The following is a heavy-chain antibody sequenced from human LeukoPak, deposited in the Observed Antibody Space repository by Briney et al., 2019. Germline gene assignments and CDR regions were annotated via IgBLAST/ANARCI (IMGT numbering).Heavy chain of an antibody. CDR2: IKSKTDGGTT. CDR3: TTVTRTDFDWLLLVGDAFDI. D-gene: IGHD3-9*01. J-gene: IGHJ3*02. CDR1: GFTFSSAW. Sequence: GGSLRLSCAASGFTFSSAWMSWVRQAPGKGLEWVGRIKSKTDGGTTDYAAPVKGRFTISRDDSKNTLYLQMNSLKTEDTAVYYCTTVTRTDFDWLLLVGDAFDIWGQGTMVTVSS. V-gene: IGHV3-15*01.